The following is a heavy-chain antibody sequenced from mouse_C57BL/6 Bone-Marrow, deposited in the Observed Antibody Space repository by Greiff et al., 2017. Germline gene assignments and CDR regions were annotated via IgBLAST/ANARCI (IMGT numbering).Heavy chain of an antibody. J-gene: IGHJ2*01. CDR1: GFTFSDAW. V-gene: IGHV6-6*01. CDR3: TRREYYYYRY. Sequence: EVQVVESGGGLVQHGGSMKLSCAASGFTFSDAWMDWVRQSPEKGLEWVAEIRNKANNHATYYAESVKGRFTISRDDSKSSVYLQMNSLRAEDTGIYYCTRREYYYYRYWGQGTTLTVSS. CDR2: IRNKANNHAT. D-gene: IGHD1-1*01.